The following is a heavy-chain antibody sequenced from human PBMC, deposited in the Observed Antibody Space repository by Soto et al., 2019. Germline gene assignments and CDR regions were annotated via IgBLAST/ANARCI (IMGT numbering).Heavy chain of an antibody. J-gene: IGHJ4*02. CDR1: GFTFSSYG. Sequence: QVQLVESGGGVVQPGRSLRLSCAASGFTFSSYGMHWVRQAPGKGLEWVAVIWYDGSNKYYADSVKGRFTISRDNSKNTLYLQMNSLRAEDTAVYYCARDMEQGWELVCYDFDYWGQGTLVTVSS. CDR3: ARDMEQGWELVCYDFDY. CDR2: IWYDGSNK. V-gene: IGHV3-33*01. D-gene: IGHD1-26*01.